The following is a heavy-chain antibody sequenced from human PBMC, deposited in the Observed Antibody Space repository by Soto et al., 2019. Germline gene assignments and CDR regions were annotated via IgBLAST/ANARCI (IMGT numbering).Heavy chain of an antibody. J-gene: IGHJ4*02. CDR3: ASSYGDYYFDY. CDR1: GGTFSSYA. V-gene: IGHV1-69*06. D-gene: IGHD4-17*01. Sequence: SVKVSCKASGGTFSSYAISWVRQAPGQGLEWMGGIIPIFGTANYAQKFQGRVTITADKSTSTAYMELSSLRSEDTAVYYCASSYGDYYFDYCGQGTMLTVYS. CDR2: IIPIFGTA.